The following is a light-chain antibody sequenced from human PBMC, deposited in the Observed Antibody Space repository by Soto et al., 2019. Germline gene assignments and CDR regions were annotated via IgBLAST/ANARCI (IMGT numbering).Light chain of an antibody. Sequence: TQSAGTLSFSPGGRATLSCRASQTVRNNLAWYQQKPGQAPRLLIYGASTRATGIPDRFSGSGSGTEFSLTLNSLQSEDFAVYSCHHYTNWWAFGQGTKVDI. CDR2: GAS. V-gene: IGKV3-15*01. CDR3: HHYTNWWA. J-gene: IGKJ1*01. CDR1: QTVRNN.